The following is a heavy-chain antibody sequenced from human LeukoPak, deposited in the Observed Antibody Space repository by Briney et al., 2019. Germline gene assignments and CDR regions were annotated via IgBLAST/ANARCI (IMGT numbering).Heavy chain of an antibody. CDR2: IIPILGIA. CDR3: ATPRGNNWNDYAFDI. Sequence: ASVEVSCKASGGTFSSYAISWVRQAPGQGLEWMGRIIPILGIANYAQKFQGRVTITADKSTSTAYMELSSLRSEDTAVYYCATPRGNNWNDYAFDIWGQGTMVTVSS. CDR1: GGTFSSYA. D-gene: IGHD1-20*01. J-gene: IGHJ3*02. V-gene: IGHV1-69*04.